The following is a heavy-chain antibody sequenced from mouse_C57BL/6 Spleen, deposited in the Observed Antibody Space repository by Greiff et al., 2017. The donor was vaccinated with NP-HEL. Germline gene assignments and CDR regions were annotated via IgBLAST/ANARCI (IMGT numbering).Heavy chain of an antibody. CDR3: ARRGTTVVEDWYFDV. Sequence: VQLQQSGTELVKPGASVKLSCKASGYTFTSYWMHWVKQRPGQGLEWIGNINPSNGGNNYNEKFKSKATLTVDKSSSTAYLQLSSLTSEDSAVYYCARRGTTVVEDWYFDVWGTGTTVTVSS. V-gene: IGHV1-53*01. CDR2: INPSNGGN. CDR1: GYTFTSYW. D-gene: IGHD1-1*01. J-gene: IGHJ1*03.